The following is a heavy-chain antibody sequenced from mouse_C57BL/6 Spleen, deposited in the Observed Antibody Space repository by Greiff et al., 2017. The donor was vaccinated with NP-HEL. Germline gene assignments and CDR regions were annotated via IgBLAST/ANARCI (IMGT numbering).Heavy chain of an antibody. Sequence: VQLQQSGAELARPGASVKLSCKASGYTFTSYGISWVKQRTGQGLEWIGEIYPRSGNTYYNEKFKGKATLTADKSSSTAYMELRSLTSEDSAVYFCARWGFTNYYGSIYGEAYWGQGTLVTVSA. CDR2: IYPRSGNT. D-gene: IGHD1-1*01. V-gene: IGHV1-81*01. CDR3: ARWGFTNYYGSIYGEAY. J-gene: IGHJ3*01. CDR1: GYTFTSYG.